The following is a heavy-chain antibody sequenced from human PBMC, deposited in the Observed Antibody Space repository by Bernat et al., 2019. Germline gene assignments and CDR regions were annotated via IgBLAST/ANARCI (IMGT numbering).Heavy chain of an antibody. J-gene: IGHJ3*02. V-gene: IGHV3-66*01. CDR3: ARDFQYDFWSGRHDAFDI. CDR2: IYSGGST. CDR1: GFTVSSNY. Sequence: EAQLVESGGGLVQPGGSLKLSCAASGFTVSSNYMSWVRQAPGKGLEWVSVIYSGGSTYYADSVKGRFTITRDNSKNTLYLQMNSLRAEDTAVYYCARDFQYDFWSGRHDAFDIWGQGTMVTVSS. D-gene: IGHD3-3*01.